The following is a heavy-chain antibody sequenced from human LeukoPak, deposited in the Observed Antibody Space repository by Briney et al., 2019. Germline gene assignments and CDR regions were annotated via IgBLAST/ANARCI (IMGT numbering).Heavy chain of an antibody. V-gene: IGHV4-4*08. CDR1: GGSINSHY. CDR2: IYSTGKN. CDR3: VRRDTGWNYFDY. Sequence: SETLSLTCAVSGGSINSHYWGWIRQPPGKGLQWIGDIYSTGKNNYNPSLKSLVTISLDTSKSHVSLNLTSVLAADTAIYYCVRRDTGWNYFDYWGQGILVTVSS. J-gene: IGHJ4*02. D-gene: IGHD6-19*01.